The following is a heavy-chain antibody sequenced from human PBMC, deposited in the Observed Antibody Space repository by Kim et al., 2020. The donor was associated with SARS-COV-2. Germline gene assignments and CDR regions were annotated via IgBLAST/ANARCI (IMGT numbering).Heavy chain of an antibody. D-gene: IGHD3-10*01. CDR2: IIPIFGTA. V-gene: IGHV1-69*13. CDR1: GGTFSSYA. Sequence: SVKVSCKASGGTFSSYAISWVRQAPGQGLEWMGGIIPIFGTANYAQKFQGRVTITADESTSTAYMELSSLRSEDTAVYYCARDACGVGELFEPERVYYGMDVWGQGTTVTVSS. CDR3: ARDACGVGELFEPERVYYGMDV. J-gene: IGHJ6*02.